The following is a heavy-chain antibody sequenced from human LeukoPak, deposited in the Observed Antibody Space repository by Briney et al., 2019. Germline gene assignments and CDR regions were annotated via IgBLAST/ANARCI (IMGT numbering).Heavy chain of an antibody. CDR3: ARDFGYTSRLDY. D-gene: IGHD3-16*02. J-gene: IGHJ4*02. CDR2: ISSSGTTI. CDR1: GFTLSSYE. V-gene: IGHV3-48*03. Sequence: GGSLRLSCAPSGFTLSSYEMIWVRQAPGKGLEWVSYISSSGTTIHYADSVKGRFTISRDNAKNSLYLQMNSLRAEDTAVYYCARDFGYTSRLDYWGQGTLVTVSS.